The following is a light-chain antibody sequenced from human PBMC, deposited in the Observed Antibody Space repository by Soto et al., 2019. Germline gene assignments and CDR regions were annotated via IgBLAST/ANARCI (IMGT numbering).Light chain of an antibody. CDR3: AAWDDSLSGHWV. Sequence: QLVLTQPPSASGTPGQRVTISCSGSSSNIGSNYVYWYQQLPGTAPKLLIYRNNQRPSGVPDRFSGSKSGTSASLAISGLRSEDEAHYYCAAWDDSLSGHWVFGGGTKVTVL. J-gene: IGLJ3*02. V-gene: IGLV1-47*01. CDR2: RNN. CDR1: SSNIGSNY.